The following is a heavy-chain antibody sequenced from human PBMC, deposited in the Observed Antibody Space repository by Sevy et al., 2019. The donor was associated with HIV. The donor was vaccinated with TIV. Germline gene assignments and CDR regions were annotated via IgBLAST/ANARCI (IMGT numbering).Heavy chain of an antibody. CDR1: GGTFSSYA. J-gene: IGHJ6*02. CDR2: IIPIFGTA. Sequence: ASVKVSCKASGGTFSSYAISWVRQAPGQGLEWMGGIIPIFGTANYAQKFQGRVTITADESTSTAYMELSSLRSEDTAVYYCARDQAVAGSPSDYYYGMDVWGQGTTVTVSS. D-gene: IGHD6-19*01. CDR3: ARDQAVAGSPSDYYYGMDV. V-gene: IGHV1-69*13.